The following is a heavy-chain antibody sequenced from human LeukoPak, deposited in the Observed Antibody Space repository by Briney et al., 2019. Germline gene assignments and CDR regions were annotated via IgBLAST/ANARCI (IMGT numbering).Heavy chain of an antibody. J-gene: IGHJ4*02. CDR3: ATGIMITFGGVSEDY. CDR2: IIPSGGFT. CDR1: GYTFSNYY. V-gene: IGHV1-46*01. D-gene: IGHD3-16*01. Sequence: ASVKVSCKASGYTFSNYYMHWVRQAPGQGLEWMGIIIPSGGFTTYAQKFQGRITMTRDTSTSTVYMELSSLRSEDTAVYYCATGIMITFGGVSEDYWGQGTLVTVSS.